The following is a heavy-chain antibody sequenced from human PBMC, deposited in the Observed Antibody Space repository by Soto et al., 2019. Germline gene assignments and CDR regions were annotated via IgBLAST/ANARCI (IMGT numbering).Heavy chain of an antibody. J-gene: IGHJ1*01. CDR3: AKVGWAAAADDWEFER. Sequence: PGGSLRLSCAASGFTFTIYAMSWIRQSPGKGLEWVSGFRGSDATTYYADSLKGRFTISRDTSKDTLYLQMNSLRVEDTAIYYCAKVGWAAAADDWEFERWGQGAMVTVSS. CDR2: FRGSDATT. D-gene: IGHD3-10*01. CDR1: GFTFTIYA. V-gene: IGHV3-23*01.